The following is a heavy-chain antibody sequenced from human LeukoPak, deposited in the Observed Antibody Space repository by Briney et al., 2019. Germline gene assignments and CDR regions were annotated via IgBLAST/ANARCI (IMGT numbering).Heavy chain of an antibody. Sequence: GGSLRLSCAASGFTLSSHTMNWVRQAPGKGLEWVSDISRSSSEIHYADSVTGRFTISRDNAKNSVYLQMNSLRVEDTAVYYCARGKGTSYLSSFDYWGQGTLVTVSS. CDR2: ISRSSSEI. CDR1: GFTLSSHT. V-gene: IGHV3-48*01. D-gene: IGHD6-6*01. CDR3: ARGKGTSYLSSFDY. J-gene: IGHJ4*02.